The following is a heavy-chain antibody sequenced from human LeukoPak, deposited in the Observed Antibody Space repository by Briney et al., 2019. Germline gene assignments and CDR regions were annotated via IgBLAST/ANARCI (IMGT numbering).Heavy chain of an antibody. V-gene: IGHV4-59*01. J-gene: IGHJ4*02. CDR2: IYYSGST. CDR1: GFTFSSYA. CDR3: AREIDCSGGSCHEY. Sequence: GSLRLSCVASGFTFSSYAMSWVRQAPGKGLEWIGYIYYSGSTNYNPSLKSRVTISADTSKKQFSLNLRSVTAADTAVYYCAREIDCSGGSCHEYWGQGMLVTVSS. D-gene: IGHD2-15*01.